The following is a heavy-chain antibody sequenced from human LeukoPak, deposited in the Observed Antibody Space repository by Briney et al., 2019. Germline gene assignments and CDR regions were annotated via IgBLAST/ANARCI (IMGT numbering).Heavy chain of an antibody. CDR3: AREVTSYYFDY. Sequence: PSETLSLTCTVSGGSISSYYWSWIRQPPGKGLEWIGYIYYSGSTNYNPSLKSRVTISVDTSKNQFSLKLSSVTAADTAVYYCAREVTSYYFDYWGQVTLVTVSS. D-gene: IGHD4-17*01. CDR1: GGSISSYY. J-gene: IGHJ4*02. CDR2: IYYSGST. V-gene: IGHV4-59*01.